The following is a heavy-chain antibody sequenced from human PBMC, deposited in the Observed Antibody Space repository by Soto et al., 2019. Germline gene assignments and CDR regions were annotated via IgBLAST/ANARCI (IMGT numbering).Heavy chain of an antibody. V-gene: IGHV1-69*12. Sequence: QVQLVQSGAEVKKPGSSVKVSCKASGGTFSSYAISWVRQAPGQGLEWMGGIIPIFGTANYAQKFQGRVTIAADESASTAYMELGSLRSGDTAVYYCARGSRLQLWSRFDYWGQGTLVTVSS. CDR1: GGTFSSYA. J-gene: IGHJ4*02. D-gene: IGHD5-18*01. CDR2: IIPIFGTA. CDR3: ARGSRLQLWSRFDY.